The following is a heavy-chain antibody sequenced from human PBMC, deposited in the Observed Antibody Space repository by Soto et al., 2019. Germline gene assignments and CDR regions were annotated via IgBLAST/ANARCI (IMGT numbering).Heavy chain of an antibody. D-gene: IGHD3-10*01. Sequence: KPSETLSLTCTVSGGSISSSSYYWGWIRQPPGKGLEWIGSIYYSGSTYYNPSLKSRVTISVDTSKNQFSLKLSSVTAADTAVFYCARQGLGVSNDFDYWGQGTLVTVSS. CDR2: IYYSGST. J-gene: IGHJ4*02. CDR3: ARQGLGVSNDFDY. V-gene: IGHV4-39*01. CDR1: GGSISSSSYY.